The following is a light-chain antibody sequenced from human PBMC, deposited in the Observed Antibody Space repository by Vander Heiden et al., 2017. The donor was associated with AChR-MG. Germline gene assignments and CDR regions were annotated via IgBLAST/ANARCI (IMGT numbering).Light chain of an antibody. J-gene: IGKJ1*01. CDR3: QQYNSYSPWT. V-gene: IGKV1-5*03. Sequence: DIQMTQSPSTLSASLGDRVTITCRASQSISWWLAWYQQKPGKAPKLLIYKASNLESGVTSRFSGSGSGTEFTLTISSRQPDDFATYYCQQYNSYSPWTFGQGTKVEIK. CDR1: QSISWW. CDR2: KAS.